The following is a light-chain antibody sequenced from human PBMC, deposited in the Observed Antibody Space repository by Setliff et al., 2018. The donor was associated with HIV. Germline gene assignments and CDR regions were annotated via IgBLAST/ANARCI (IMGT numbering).Light chain of an antibody. Sequence: QSALTQPAAVSGSPGQSITISCTGSSSNIGNYNLVSWYQQVPGKAPRLMIFEDNKRPSGVSDRFSGSKSGYTASLTISGLQAGDEADYYCCSYAGRNTYVFGTGTKVTVL. CDR3: CSYAGRNTYV. J-gene: IGLJ1*01. CDR2: EDN. CDR1: SSNIGNYNL. V-gene: IGLV2-23*01.